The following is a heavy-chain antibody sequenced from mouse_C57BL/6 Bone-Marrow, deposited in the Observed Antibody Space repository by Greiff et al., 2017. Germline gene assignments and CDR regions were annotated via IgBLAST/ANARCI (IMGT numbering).Heavy chain of an antibody. CDR1: GFTFSDYG. Sequence: DVQLQESGGGLVKPGGSLKLSCAASGFTFSDYGMHWVRQAPEKGLEWVAYISSGSSTIYYADTVKGRFTISRDNAKNTLFLQMTSLRSEDTAMYYCARGPNWVYAMDYWGQGASVTVSS. J-gene: IGHJ4*01. CDR2: ISSGSSTI. V-gene: IGHV5-17*01. CDR3: ARGPNWVYAMDY. D-gene: IGHD4-1*01.